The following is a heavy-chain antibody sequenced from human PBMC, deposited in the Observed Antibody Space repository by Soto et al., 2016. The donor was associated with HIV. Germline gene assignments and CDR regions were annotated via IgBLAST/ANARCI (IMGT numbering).Heavy chain of an antibody. CDR2: IRSKAYGGTT. CDR3: TRDRYYYYGMDV. V-gene: IGHV3-49*04. Sequence: EVQLVESGGGLVQPGRSLRLSCTASGFTFGDYAMSWVRQAPGKGLEWVGFIRSKAYGGTTEYAASVKGRFTISRDDSKSIAYLQMNSLKTEDTAVYYCTRDRYYYYGMDVWGQGTNGHRLL. J-gene: IGHJ6*02. CDR1: GFTFGDYA.